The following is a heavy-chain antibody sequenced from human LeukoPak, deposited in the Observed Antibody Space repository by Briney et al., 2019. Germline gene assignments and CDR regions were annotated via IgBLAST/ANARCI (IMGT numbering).Heavy chain of an antibody. J-gene: IGHJ4*02. V-gene: IGHV3-73*01. CDR3: TSKSNYYDSSGYDY. CDR2: IRSKANSYAA. CDR1: GFTFSGSA. D-gene: IGHD3-22*01. Sequence: GGSLRLSCAASGFTFSGSAVHWVRQASGKGLEWVGRIRSKANSYAAAYAASVKGRFTISRDDSKNTAYLQMNSLKTEDTAVHYCTSKSNYYDSSGYDYWGQGTLVTVSS.